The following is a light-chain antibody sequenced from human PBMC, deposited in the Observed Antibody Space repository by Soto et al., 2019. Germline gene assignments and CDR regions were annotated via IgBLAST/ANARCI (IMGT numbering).Light chain of an antibody. CDR2: GTS. Sequence: EILLTQSPGTLSLSPGERATLSCRASQTVGSAYLAWYQHEVGQAPRLLIYGTSSRATGIPDRFSGSGSGTDFTLAISRLEPEDFAVYYCQHFGSSQITFGQGTRLE. J-gene: IGKJ5*01. CDR3: QHFGSSQIT. V-gene: IGKV3-20*01. CDR1: QTVGSAY.